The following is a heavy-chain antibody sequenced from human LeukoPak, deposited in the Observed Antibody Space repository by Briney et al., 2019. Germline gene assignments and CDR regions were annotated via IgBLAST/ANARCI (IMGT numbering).Heavy chain of an antibody. D-gene: IGHD7-27*01. J-gene: IGHJ6*02. CDR2: TKYRSKWYN. V-gene: IGHV6-1*01. CDR1: GDSVSSNSAS. CDR3: ARSGPWGPYGMDV. Sequence: SQTLSLTCAISGDSVSSNSASWNWIRQSPSRGLEWLGKTKYRSKWYNDYAVSVKSRITINPDTSKNQFSLQLNSVTPEDTAVYYCARSGPWGPYGMDVWGQGTTVTVSS.